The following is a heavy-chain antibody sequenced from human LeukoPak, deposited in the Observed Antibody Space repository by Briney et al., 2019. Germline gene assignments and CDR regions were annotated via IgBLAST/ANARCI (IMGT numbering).Heavy chain of an antibody. Sequence: SETLSLTCTVSGGSISSGDYYWSWIRQSPGKGLEWIGYIYYSGSTYYNPSLKSRVTISVDTSKNQFSLELSSVTAADTAVYYCARELRSITIFGVVIIGYYFDYWGQGTLVTVSS. D-gene: IGHD3-3*01. J-gene: IGHJ4*02. CDR3: ARELRSITIFGVVIIGYYFDY. V-gene: IGHV4-30-4*08. CDR2: IYYSGST. CDR1: GGSISSGDYY.